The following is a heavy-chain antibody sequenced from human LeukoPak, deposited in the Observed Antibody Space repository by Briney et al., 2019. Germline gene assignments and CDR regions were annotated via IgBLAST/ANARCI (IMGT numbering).Heavy chain of an antibody. CDR1: GYSFTSYW. CDR3: ARKRDSSGYYLDC. D-gene: IGHD3-22*01. Sequence: GESLKISCKGSGYSFTSYWIGWVRQMPGKGLEWMGIIYPGDFDTRYSPSFQGQVTISADKSISTAYLQWSSLKASDTAMYYCARKRDSSGYYLDCWGQGTLVTVSS. V-gene: IGHV5-51*01. CDR2: IYPGDFDT. J-gene: IGHJ4*02.